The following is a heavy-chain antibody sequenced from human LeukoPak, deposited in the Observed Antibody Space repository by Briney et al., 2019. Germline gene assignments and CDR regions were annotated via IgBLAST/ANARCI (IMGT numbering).Heavy chain of an antibody. CDR2: ISGSGGST. V-gene: IGHV3-23*01. CDR3: AKDSSSWYRGPV. D-gene: IGHD6-13*01. CDR1: GFPFSSYA. J-gene: IGHJ4*02. Sequence: GALGLSFAASGFPFSSYAMSWVRPAPGKGVGWVSAISGSGGSTYYADSVKGRFTISRDNSKNTLYLQMNSLRAEDTAVYYCAKDSSSWYRGPVWSQGTLVTVSS.